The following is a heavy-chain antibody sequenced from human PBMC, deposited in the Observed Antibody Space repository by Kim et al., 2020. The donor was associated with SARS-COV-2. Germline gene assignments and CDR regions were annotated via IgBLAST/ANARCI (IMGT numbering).Heavy chain of an antibody. V-gene: IGHV3-49*03. D-gene: IGHD6-13*01. Sequence: GGSLRLSCTASGFTFGDYAMSWFRQAPGKGLEWVGFIRSKAYGGTTEYAASVKGRFTISRDDSKSIAYLQMNSLKTEDTAVYYCTRDRDYSSTPDVSDYWGQGTLVTVSS. CDR1: GFTFGDYA. CDR2: IRSKAYGGTT. CDR3: TRDRDYSSTPDVSDY. J-gene: IGHJ4*02.